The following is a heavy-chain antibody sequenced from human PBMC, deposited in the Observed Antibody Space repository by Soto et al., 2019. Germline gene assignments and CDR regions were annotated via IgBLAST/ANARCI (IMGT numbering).Heavy chain of an antibody. Sequence: QVQLVQSGAEVKKPGSSVKVSCKASGGTFSTYAISWVRQAPGQGLEWVGGIIPIFVTANYAQKFQGRVTITADQSTSTAYMEMSSLILEDTAVYYCARPQGYGSGTYGFGYWGQGTLVTVSS. CDR3: ARPQGYGSGTYGFGY. D-gene: IGHD3-10*01. J-gene: IGHJ4*02. CDR2: IIPIFVTA. V-gene: IGHV1-69*12. CDR1: GGTFSTYA.